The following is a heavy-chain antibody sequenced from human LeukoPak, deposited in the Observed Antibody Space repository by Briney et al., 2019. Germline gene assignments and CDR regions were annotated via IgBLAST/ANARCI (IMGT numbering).Heavy chain of an antibody. J-gene: IGHJ3*02. CDR3: ARVGQQLVLHAFDI. Sequence: GGSLRLSCAASGFTFSSYSMNWVRQAPGKGLEWVSSISSSSSYIYYADSVKGRFTISRDNAKNSLYLQMNGLRAEDTAVYYCARVGQQLVLHAFDIWGQGTMVTVSS. V-gene: IGHV3-21*01. CDR2: ISSSSSYI. CDR1: GFTFSSYS. D-gene: IGHD6-13*01.